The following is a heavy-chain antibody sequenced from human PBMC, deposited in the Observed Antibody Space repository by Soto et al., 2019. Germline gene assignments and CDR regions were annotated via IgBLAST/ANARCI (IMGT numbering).Heavy chain of an antibody. D-gene: IGHD2-8*01. V-gene: IGHV3-30-3*01. CDR1: GFTFSSYA. Sequence: QVQLVESGGGVVQPGRSLRLSCAASGFTFSSYAMHWVRQAPGKGLEWVAVISYDGSNKYYADSVKGRFTISRDNSKNTLYLQMNSLRAEDTAVYYCARGLSLYCTNGVCSTRAPFDYLGQGTLVTVSS. CDR2: ISYDGSNK. CDR3: ARGLSLYCTNGVCSTRAPFDY. J-gene: IGHJ4*02.